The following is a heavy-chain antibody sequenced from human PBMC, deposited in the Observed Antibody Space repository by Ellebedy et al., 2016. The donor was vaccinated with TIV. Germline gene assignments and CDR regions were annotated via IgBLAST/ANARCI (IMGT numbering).Heavy chain of an antibody. J-gene: IGHJ6*02. Sequence: GGSLRLSCAASEFTFSTYSMNWVRQAPGKGLEWVSSISSTSTYTFYADSVKGRLTIYRDNAKDSLYLQMNSLTAEDTAVYYCARGTHYYWFGMDVWGQGTTVTVSS. CDR2: ISSTSTYT. CDR1: EFTFSTYS. CDR3: ARGTHYYWFGMDV. V-gene: IGHV3-21*01.